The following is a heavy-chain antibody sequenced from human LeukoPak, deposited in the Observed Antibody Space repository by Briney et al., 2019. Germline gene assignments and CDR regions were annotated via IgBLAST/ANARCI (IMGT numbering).Heavy chain of an antibody. CDR2: INTNTRNP. J-gene: IGHJ5*02. V-gene: IGHV7-4-1*02. D-gene: IGHD6-19*01. CDR3: AREYSSGRIP. Sequence: ASVKVSCKASGYTFTRYSMNWLRQAPGQGLEWMGWINTNTRNPTYAQGFTGRFVFSLDTSVSTAYLQISSLKAEDTAVYYCAREYSSGRIPWGQGTLVTVSS. CDR1: GYTFTRYS.